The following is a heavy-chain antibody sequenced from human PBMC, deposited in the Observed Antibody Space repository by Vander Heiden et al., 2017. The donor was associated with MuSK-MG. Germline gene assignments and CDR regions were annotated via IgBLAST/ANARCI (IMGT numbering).Heavy chain of an antibody. V-gene: IGHV6-1*01. CDR1: GTSVSSTSAP. Sequence: VPLQQSGPGLVKPSQTLSLTCAISGTSVSSTSAPWNWIRQSPSRGLEWLGRTYYSSKWYYEYAVSVKSRITINPDPSKSQFSLQLNSVTPEDTAVYYCARGFLKTGFDKWGQGTLVTVSS. CDR3: ARGFLKTGFDK. J-gene: IGHJ4*02. CDR2: TYYSSKWYY.